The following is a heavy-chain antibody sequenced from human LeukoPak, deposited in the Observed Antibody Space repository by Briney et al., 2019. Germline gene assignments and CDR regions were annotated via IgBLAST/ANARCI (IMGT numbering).Heavy chain of an antibody. D-gene: IGHD1-14*01. CDR1: GFTFSSYG. J-gene: IGHJ4*02. CDR3: ARKVWGPEY. CDR2: ISYDGSNK. Sequence: GRSLRLSCAASGFTFSSYGMHWVRQAPGKGLEWVAVISYDGSNKYYADSVKGRFTISRDNSKNTLYLQMNSLRAEDTAVYYCARKVWGPEYWGQGTLVTVSS. V-gene: IGHV3-30*03.